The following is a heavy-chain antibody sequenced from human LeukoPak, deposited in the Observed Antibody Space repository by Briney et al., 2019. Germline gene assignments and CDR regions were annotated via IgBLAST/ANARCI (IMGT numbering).Heavy chain of an antibody. CDR2: ISYDGSNK. J-gene: IGHJ4*02. Sequence: GGSLRLSCAASGFTFSSYAMHWVRQAPGKGLEWVAVISYDGSNKYYADSVEGRFTISRDNSKNTLYLQMNSLRAEDTAVYYCSRIAVAGLYFDYWGQGTLVTVSS. D-gene: IGHD6-19*01. CDR1: GFTFSSYA. CDR3: SRIAVAGLYFDY. V-gene: IGHV3-30*04.